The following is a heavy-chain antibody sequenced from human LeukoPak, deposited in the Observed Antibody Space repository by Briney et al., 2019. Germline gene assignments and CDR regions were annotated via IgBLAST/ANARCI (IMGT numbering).Heavy chain of an antibody. D-gene: IGHD4-17*01. Sequence: AGGSLRLSCAASGFTFSSYAMSWVRQAPGKGLEWVSAISGSGGSTYYADSVKGRFTISRDNSKNTLYLQMNSLRAEDTAVYYCAREHDYGDYRVRYFDYWGQGTLVTVSS. CDR3: AREHDYGDYRVRYFDY. CDR2: ISGSGGST. J-gene: IGHJ4*02. CDR1: GFTFSSYA. V-gene: IGHV3-23*01.